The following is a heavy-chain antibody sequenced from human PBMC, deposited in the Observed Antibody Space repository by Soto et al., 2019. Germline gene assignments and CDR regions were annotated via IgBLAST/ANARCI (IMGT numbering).Heavy chain of an antibody. J-gene: IGHJ4*02. CDR3: ARGQGSLRFAPYYFDY. CDR2: IIPIFGTA. V-gene: IGHV1-69*06. D-gene: IGHD4-17*01. CDR1: VGTFSSYA. Sequence: SVKVSCKASVGTFSSYAISWVRQAPGPGLEWMGGIIPIFGTANYAQKFQGRVTITADKSTSTAYMELSSLRSEDTAVYYCARGQGSLRFAPYYFDYWGQGTLVTVSS.